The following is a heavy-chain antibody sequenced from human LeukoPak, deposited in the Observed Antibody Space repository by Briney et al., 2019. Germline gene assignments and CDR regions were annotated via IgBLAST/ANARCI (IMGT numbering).Heavy chain of an antibody. CDR3: ASLDY. J-gene: IGHJ4*02. CDR1: GFTFSSSW. CDR2: IKQDGSEK. V-gene: IGHV3-7*01. Sequence: GGSLRLSCAASGFTFSSSWMNWVRQAPGKGLEGVANIKQDGSEKYYVDSVKGRFTISRDNAKNSLYLQMNTLRAEDTAVYYCASLDYWVQGTLVTVSS.